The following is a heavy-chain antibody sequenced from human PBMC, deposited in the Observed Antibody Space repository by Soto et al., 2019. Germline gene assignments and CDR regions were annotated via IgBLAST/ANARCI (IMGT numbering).Heavy chain of an antibody. Sequence: GASVKVSCKASGGTFSSYAISWVRQAPGQGLEWMGGIIPIFGTANYAQKFQGRVTITADKSTSTAYTELSGLRSEDTAVYYCAIKIVVVVAATPGNNPYYYYGMDVWGQGATVTVSS. V-gene: IGHV1-69*06. J-gene: IGHJ6*02. CDR1: GGTFSSYA. CDR2: IIPIFGTA. CDR3: AIKIVVVVAATPGNNPYYYYGMDV. D-gene: IGHD2-15*01.